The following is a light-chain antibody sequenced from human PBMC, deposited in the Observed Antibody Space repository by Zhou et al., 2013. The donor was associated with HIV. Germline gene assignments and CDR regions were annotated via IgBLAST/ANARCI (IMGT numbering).Light chain of an antibody. CDR1: QSLLHSNGYNY. J-gene: IGKJ1*01. V-gene: IGKV2-28*01. CDR3: MQALQTPRT. CDR2: LGS. Sequence: DIVMTQTPLSLSVTPGQPASISCKSSQSLLHSNGYNYLDWYLQKPGQSPQLLIYLGSNRASGVPDRFSGSGSGTDFTLKISRVEADDVGVYYCMQALQTPRTFGQGTKVEIK.